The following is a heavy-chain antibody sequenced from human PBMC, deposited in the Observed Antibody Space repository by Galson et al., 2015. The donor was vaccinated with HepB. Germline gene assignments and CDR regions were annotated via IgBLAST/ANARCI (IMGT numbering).Heavy chain of an antibody. V-gene: IGHV1-46*01. J-gene: IGHJ3*02. D-gene: IGHD1-20*01. CDR1: GYTFTSYY. Sequence: SVKVSCKASGYTFTSYYMRWVRQAPGQGLEWMGIINPSGRLTYAQKFQGRVTMTRDTSTSTVYMELSSLRSEDTAVFYCARGTTSITGCVFDTWGQGTMVTVSS. CDR2: INPSGRL. CDR3: ARGTTSITGCVFDT.